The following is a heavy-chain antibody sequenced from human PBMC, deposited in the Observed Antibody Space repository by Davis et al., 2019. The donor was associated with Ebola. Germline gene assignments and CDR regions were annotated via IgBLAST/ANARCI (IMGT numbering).Heavy chain of an antibody. CDR2: ISYDGSNK. Sequence: GESLKISCAASGFTFSSYAIHWVRQAPGKGLQWVAVISYDGSNKYYADSVKGRFTISRDNSKNTLYLQMNSLRPEDTAVYYCAREGGYSYGYCPYYWGQGTLVTVSS. V-gene: IGHV3-30-3*01. CDR1: GFTFSSYA. D-gene: IGHD5-18*01. CDR3: AREGGYSYGYCPYY. J-gene: IGHJ4*02.